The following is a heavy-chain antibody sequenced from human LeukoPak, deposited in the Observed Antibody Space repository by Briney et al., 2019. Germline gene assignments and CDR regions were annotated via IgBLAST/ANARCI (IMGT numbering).Heavy chain of an antibody. Sequence: GGSLRLSCAASGFTFRSYAMSWVRQAPGKGLEWVSGISGSGDTTYYADSVKGRFTIYRDDSRSTLDLQMNSLRAEDTALYYCARDGLWGWAQYDYWGQGILVTVSS. V-gene: IGHV3-23*01. D-gene: IGHD2-21*01. J-gene: IGHJ4*02. CDR1: GFTFRSYA. CDR2: ISGSGDTT. CDR3: ARDGLWGWAQYDY.